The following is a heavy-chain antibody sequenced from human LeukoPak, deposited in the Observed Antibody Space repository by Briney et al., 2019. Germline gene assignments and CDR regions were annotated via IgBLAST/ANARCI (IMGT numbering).Heavy chain of an antibody. CDR2: IDTTGSS. Sequence: SETLSLTCTVSGASISNYFWSWIRQPAGRGLEWIGRIDTTGSSNSNPSLKSRITMSVDTSKNQLSLNLSSVTAADTAVYHCAREPGDYRGQGTLVTVSS. CDR3: AREPGDY. J-gene: IGHJ4*02. V-gene: IGHV4-4*07. CDR1: GASISNYF.